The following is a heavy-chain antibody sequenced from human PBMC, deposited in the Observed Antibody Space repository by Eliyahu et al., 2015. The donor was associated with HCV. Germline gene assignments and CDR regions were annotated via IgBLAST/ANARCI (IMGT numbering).Heavy chain of an antibody. J-gene: IGHJ4*02. CDR1: GFTFSSYW. D-gene: IGHD3-22*01. V-gene: IGHV3-74*01. CDR3: ARDGTSRGFWYY. Sequence: EVQLVESGGGLVQPGGSLRLSCAASGFTFSSYWMDWVRQAPGKXLVWVSRINSDGSSTTYADSVKGRFTISRDNAKNTLYLQLNSLRAEDTAVYYCARDGTSRGFWYYWGQGSLVTVSS. CDR2: INSDGSST.